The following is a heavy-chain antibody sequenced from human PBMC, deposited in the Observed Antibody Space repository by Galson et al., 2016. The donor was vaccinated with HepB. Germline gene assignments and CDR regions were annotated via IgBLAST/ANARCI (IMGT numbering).Heavy chain of an antibody. J-gene: IGHJ4*02. CDR1: GFSFSNSS. V-gene: IGHV3-23*01. D-gene: IGHD3-16*01. CDR2: ISCGGNAT. CDR3: GKHGGFDY. Sequence: SLRLSCAASGFSFSNSSMSWVRQAPGRGLEWVSVISCGGNATNYADFVKGRFTISRDNSKNTLYLYMNNLTAGDTAIYYCGKHGGFDYWGQGALVTVSS.